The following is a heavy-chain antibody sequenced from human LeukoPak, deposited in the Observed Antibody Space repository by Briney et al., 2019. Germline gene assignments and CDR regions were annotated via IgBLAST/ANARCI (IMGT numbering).Heavy chain of an antibody. CDR1: GYSFTTSW. Sequence: GESLKISCKGSGYSFTTSWIGWVHQMPGKGLEWMGIIYPDDSDTRYSPSFQGQVTISVDKSISTAYLQWSSLKASDTAMYYCARPSGSYYSSDAFDLWGQGTVVTVSS. D-gene: IGHD1-26*01. CDR3: ARPSGSYYSSDAFDL. V-gene: IGHV5-51*07. J-gene: IGHJ3*01. CDR2: IYPDDSDT.